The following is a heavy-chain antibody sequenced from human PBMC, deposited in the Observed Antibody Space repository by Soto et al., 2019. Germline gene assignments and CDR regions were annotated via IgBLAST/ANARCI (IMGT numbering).Heavy chain of an antibody. J-gene: IGHJ4*02. CDR3: AIVTAEAAYHYFDF. D-gene: IGHD2-15*01. Sequence: GESLKISCKGSGYKFTNYWLSWVRQTPGKGLEWMGRIDPSDSYINYSPSFRGHVTISIDESISTAHLQWSSLKASDTATYYCAIVTAEAAYHYFDFWGQGTLVTVSS. V-gene: IGHV5-10-1*01. CDR2: IDPSDSYI. CDR1: GYKFTNYW.